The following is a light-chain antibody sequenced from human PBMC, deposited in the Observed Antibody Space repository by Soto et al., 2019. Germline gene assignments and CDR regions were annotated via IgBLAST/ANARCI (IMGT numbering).Light chain of an antibody. Sequence: EIVLTQSPGTLSLFPGERATLSCRASQTVSSSYLAWYQQKPGQAPRLLIYGASSRATGIPDRFSGSGSGTDFTLTISRLEPEDCAVYYCQQYGSSLFTFGPGTKVDIK. CDR1: QTVSSSY. CDR2: GAS. J-gene: IGKJ3*01. V-gene: IGKV3-20*01. CDR3: QQYGSSLFT.